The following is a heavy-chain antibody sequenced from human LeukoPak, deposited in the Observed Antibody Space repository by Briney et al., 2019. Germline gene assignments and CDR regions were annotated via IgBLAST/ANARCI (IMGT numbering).Heavy chain of an antibody. CDR3: AREIEYSGYDRVDY. J-gene: IGHJ4*02. CDR2: INSDGSSI. V-gene: IGHV3-74*01. Sequence: GGSLRLSFAASGFTFDDYGMSWVRQAPGKGLVWLSRINSDGSSIRYADSVKGRFTISRDNAKNTLYLQMNSLRAEDTAVYYCAREIEYSGYDRVDYWGQGTLVTVSS. CDR1: GFTFDDYG. D-gene: IGHD5-12*01.